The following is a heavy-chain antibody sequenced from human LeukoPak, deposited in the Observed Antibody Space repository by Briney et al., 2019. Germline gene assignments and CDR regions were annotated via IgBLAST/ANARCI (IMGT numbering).Heavy chain of an antibody. CDR2: IFYSGST. CDR1: GGSISTSNYY. CDR3: AVDYYDSSGYFDL. D-gene: IGHD3-22*01. Sequence: SETLSLTCTVSGGSISTSNYYWGWIRQPPGKGLEWIGNIFYSGSTYYSPSLKSRVTISLDTSRNQFSLKLNSVTAADTAVYYCAVDYYDSSGYFDLWGRGTLVTVSS. J-gene: IGHJ2*01. V-gene: IGHV4-39*07.